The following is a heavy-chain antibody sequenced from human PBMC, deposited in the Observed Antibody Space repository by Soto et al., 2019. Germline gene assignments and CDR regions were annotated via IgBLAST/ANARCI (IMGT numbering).Heavy chain of an antibody. CDR3: AKSIGFDT. CDR2: ISDSGGST. CDR1: GGTSGDHG. J-gene: IGHJ5*02. D-gene: IGHD2-15*01. Sequence: GLMRDSKTASGGTSGDHGRTRVLKTTGKGLEGVSVISDSGGSTYYAESVKGRFTISRDNSMNTLYPQMNSLRAEDTAVYYCAKSIGFDTWGQGTLVTVSS. V-gene: IGHV3-23*01.